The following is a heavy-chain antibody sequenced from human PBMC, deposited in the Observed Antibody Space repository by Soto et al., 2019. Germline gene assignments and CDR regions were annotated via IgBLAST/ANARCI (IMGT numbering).Heavy chain of an antibody. J-gene: IGHJ4*02. D-gene: IGHD3-3*01. CDR1: GYTFTSYA. CDR2: INAGNGNT. V-gene: IGHV1-3*01. CDR3: ARDGKLRFLEWLSYFDY. Sequence: GASVKVSCKASGYTFTSYAMHWVRQAPGQRLEWMGWINAGNGNTKYSQKFQGRVTITRDTSASIAYMELSSLRSEDTAVYYCARDGKLRFLEWLSYFDYWGQGTLVTVSS.